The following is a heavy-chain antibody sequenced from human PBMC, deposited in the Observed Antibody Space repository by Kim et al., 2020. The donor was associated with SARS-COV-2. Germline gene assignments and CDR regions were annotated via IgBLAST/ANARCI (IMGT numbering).Heavy chain of an antibody. CDR1: GGSISSSGYY. Sequence: SETLSLTCTVSGGSISSSGYYWGWIRQPPGKGLEWIGSDYYTGSNYYNPSLKSRVTISVDTSKNQFSLKLSPVTAADTAMYYWARHFRGTSIRFLGLCQFDYWGEGTLLTVSS. D-gene: IGHD2-2*01. V-gene: IGHV4-39*01. CDR3: ARHFRGTSIRFLGLCQFDY. CDR2: DYYTGSN. J-gene: IGHJ4*02.